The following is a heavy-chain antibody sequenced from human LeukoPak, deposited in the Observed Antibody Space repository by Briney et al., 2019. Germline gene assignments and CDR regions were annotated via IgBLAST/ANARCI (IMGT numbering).Heavy chain of an antibody. J-gene: IGHJ6*03. CDR3: ARDINFTGAYYMDV. CDR2: IYYSGST. V-gene: IGHV4-39*02. CDR1: GGSISNSSYY. D-gene: IGHD1-14*01. Sequence: SETLSLTCTVSGGSISNSSYYWGWIRQPPGKGLEWIGSIYYSGSTYYNPSLKSRVTISVDTSKNQSSLKLSSVTAADTAVYYCARDINFTGAYYMDVWGKGTTVTISS.